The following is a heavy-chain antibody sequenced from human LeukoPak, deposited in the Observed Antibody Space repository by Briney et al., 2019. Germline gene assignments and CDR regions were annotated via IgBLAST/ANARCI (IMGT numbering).Heavy chain of an antibody. CDR2: ISYSGST. D-gene: IGHD4-11*01. CDR1: GGSFSSYY. CDR3: ARVRYSNYMYYFDY. Sequence: SETLSLTCTVSGGSFSSYYWSWIRQPPGKGLEWIGYISYSGSTNCNPSLKSRVTISVDTSKNQFSLKLSSVTAADTAVYYCARVRYSNYMYYFDYWGQGTLVTVSS. J-gene: IGHJ4*02. V-gene: IGHV4-59*01.